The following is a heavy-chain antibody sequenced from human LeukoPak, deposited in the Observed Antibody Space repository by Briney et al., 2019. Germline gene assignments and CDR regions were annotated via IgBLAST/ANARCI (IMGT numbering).Heavy chain of an antibody. CDR3: ARYYYDSSGLINWFDP. CDR2: IIPILGIA. CDR1: GGTFSSYA. Sequence: ASVKVSCKASGGTFSSYAISWVRQAPGQGLEWRGRIIPILGIANYAQKFQGRVTITADKSTSTAYMELSSLRSEDTAVYYCARYYYDSSGLINWFDPWGQGTLVTVSS. D-gene: IGHD3-22*01. J-gene: IGHJ5*02. V-gene: IGHV1-69*04.